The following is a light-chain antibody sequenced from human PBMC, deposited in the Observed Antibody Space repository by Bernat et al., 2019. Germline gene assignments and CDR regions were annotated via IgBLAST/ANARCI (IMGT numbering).Light chain of an antibody. Sequence: DIQMTQSPSSLSASVGDRITIACRASQSISTYLNWYQRKPGKAPKLLIYGASSLQSGVPSRFSGSGSGTDFTLTISSLQPADFATYYCQQTYSSTTFGGGTKVEIE. V-gene: IGKV1-39*01. CDR3: QQTYSSTT. CDR2: GAS. CDR1: QSISTY. J-gene: IGKJ4*01.